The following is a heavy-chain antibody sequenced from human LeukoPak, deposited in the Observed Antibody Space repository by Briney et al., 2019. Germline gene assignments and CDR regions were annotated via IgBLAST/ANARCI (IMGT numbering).Heavy chain of an antibody. Sequence: ASVKVSCKASGYTFTGYYMHWVRQAPGQGLEWMGWINPNSGGTNYAQKFQGRVTMTRDTSISTAYMELSRVRSDDTAVYYCARGRNPFNWNYADYWGQGTLVTVSS. CDR2: INPNSGGT. V-gene: IGHV1-2*02. D-gene: IGHD1-20*01. J-gene: IGHJ4*02. CDR1: GYTFTGYY. CDR3: ARGRNPFNWNYADY.